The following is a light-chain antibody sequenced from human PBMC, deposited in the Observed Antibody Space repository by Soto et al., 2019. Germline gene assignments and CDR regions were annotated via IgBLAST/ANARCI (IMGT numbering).Light chain of an antibody. Sequence: QSALPQPASMSGSPGQSITISCTGTSSDVGGYDYVSWYQQHPGIAPKLIIYDVSNRPSGVSNRFSGSKSGNTASLTISGLQAEDEADYYCSSYTSSSTLYVFGTGTKVTVL. CDR3: SSYTSSSTLYV. CDR2: DVS. J-gene: IGLJ1*01. CDR1: SSDVGGYDY. V-gene: IGLV2-14*01.